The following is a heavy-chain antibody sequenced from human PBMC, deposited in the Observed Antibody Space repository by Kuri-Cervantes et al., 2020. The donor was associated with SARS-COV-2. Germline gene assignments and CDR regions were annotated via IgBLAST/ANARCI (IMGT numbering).Heavy chain of an antibody. D-gene: IGHD2-2*01. CDR2: INHSGST. V-gene: IGHV4-34*01. J-gene: IGHJ4*02. CDR3: ARLRYCSSTSCWHFDY. Sequence: SQTLSLTCAVYGGSFSGYYWSWIRQPPGKGLEWIGEINHSGSTNYNPSLKSRVTISVDTSKNQFSLKLSSVTAADTAVYYCARLRYCSSTSCWHFDYWGQGTLVTVSS. CDR1: GGSFSGYY.